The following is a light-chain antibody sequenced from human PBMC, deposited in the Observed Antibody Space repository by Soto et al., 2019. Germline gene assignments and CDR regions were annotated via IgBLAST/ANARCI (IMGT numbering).Light chain of an antibody. CDR2: GAS. CDR3: QQYNNWPLT. V-gene: IGKV3-15*01. J-gene: IGKJ4*01. Sequence: EVVMTQSPATLSVSLGDRATLSCRASQSVSSNLAWYQQKPGQAPRLLIYGASTRATGIPARFSGSGSGTEFTLTISSLQSEDFAVYSCQQYNNWPLTFGRGTKVEIK. CDR1: QSVSSN.